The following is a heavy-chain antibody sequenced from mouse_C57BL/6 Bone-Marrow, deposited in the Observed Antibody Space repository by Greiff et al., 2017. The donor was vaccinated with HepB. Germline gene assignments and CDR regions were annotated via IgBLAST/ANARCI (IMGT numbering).Heavy chain of an antibody. Sequence: EVQVVESGGGLVQPKGSLKLSCAASGFSFNTYAMNWVRQAPGKGLEWVARIRSKSNNYATYYADSVKDRFTISRDDSESMLYLQMNNLKTEDTAMYYCVIPYDYDETWFAYWGQGTLVTVSA. D-gene: IGHD2-4*01. CDR2: IRSKSNNYAT. CDR1: GFSFNTYA. V-gene: IGHV10-1*01. CDR3: VIPYDYDETWFAY. J-gene: IGHJ3*01.